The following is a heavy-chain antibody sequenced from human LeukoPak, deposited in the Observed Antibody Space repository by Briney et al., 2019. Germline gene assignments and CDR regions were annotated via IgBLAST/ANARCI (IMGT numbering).Heavy chain of an antibody. Sequence: SETLSLTCAVYGGSFSGYYWSWIRQPPGKGLEWIGEINHSGSTNYNPSLKSRVTISVDTSKNQFSLQLNSVTPEDTAVYYCARNLHPSFDYRGQGTLVTVSS. J-gene: IGHJ4*02. CDR1: GGSFSGYY. CDR2: INHSGST. V-gene: IGHV4-34*01. CDR3: ARNLHPSFDY.